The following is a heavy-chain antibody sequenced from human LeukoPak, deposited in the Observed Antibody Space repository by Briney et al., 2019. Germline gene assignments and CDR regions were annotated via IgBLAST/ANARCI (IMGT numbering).Heavy chain of an antibody. CDR1: GFTFSSYW. Sequence: RGSLRLSCAASGFTFSSYWMHWVRQAPGKGLVWVSRIKSIGSTNYADSVKGRFTISRDNAKNTVSLQMNSLRDEDTGVYYCARSPSEIGGYYPEYFRHWGQGTLVTASS. CDR2: IKSIGST. J-gene: IGHJ1*01. CDR3: ARSPSEIGGYYPEYFRH. V-gene: IGHV3-74*01. D-gene: IGHD3-22*01.